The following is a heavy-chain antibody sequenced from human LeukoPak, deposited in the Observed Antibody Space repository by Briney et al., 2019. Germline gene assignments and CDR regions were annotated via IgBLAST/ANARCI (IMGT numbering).Heavy chain of an antibody. CDR1: GFTFSESW. CDR2: INHEGGAI. J-gene: IGHJ6*02. V-gene: IGHV3-7*01. CDR3: ATYINWVAGDV. Sequence: GGSLRLSGAASGFTFSESWMTWVRQVPGQGLEWVAHINHEGGAIQYVDSVKGRFTISRDNAKGSVFLQMNSLRAEDTAIYHCATYINWVAGDVWGQGTTVIVSS. D-gene: IGHD1-1*01.